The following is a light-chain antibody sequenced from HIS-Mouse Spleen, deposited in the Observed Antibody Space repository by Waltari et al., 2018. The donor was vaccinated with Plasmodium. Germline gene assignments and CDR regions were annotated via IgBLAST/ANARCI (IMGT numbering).Light chain of an antibody. CDR1: VLAKNY. Sequence: LTPPPSASVSPGQTARTTCSGEVLAKNYARRFQQQPGQAPVLVLYKDSTRPAGIPERFSGSSSGTTVTLTISGAQVEDEADYYCYSAADNNLVFGGGTKLTVL. CDR3: YSAADNNLV. J-gene: IGLJ3*02. V-gene: IGLV3-27*01. CDR2: KDS.